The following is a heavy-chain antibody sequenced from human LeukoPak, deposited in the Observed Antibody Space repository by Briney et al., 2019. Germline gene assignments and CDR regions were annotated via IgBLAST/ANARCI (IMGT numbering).Heavy chain of an antibody. CDR2: IYHSGTT. Sequence: KTSETLSLTCAVSNSISNTNWWSWVRQPPGRGLEWIGEIYHSGTTNYNPSLKSRVTISVDKSKNQFSLNLNSVTAADTAVYFCARLRGSGNQQGAFDIWGQGTMVTVSS. CDR3: ARLRGSGNQQGAFDI. CDR1: NSISNTNW. V-gene: IGHV4-4*02. D-gene: IGHD3-10*01. J-gene: IGHJ3*02.